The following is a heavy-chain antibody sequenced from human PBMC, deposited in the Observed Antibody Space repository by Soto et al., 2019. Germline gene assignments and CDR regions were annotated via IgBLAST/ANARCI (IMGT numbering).Heavy chain of an antibody. D-gene: IGHD6-6*01. CDR3: ARGLAEYSSSPGIFDY. Sequence: PGESLKISCKGSGYSFTSYWIGWVRQMPGKGLEWMGIIYPGDSDTRYSPSFQGQVTISADKSISTAYLQWSSLKASDTAMYYCARGLAEYSSSPGIFDYWGQRTLVTVSS. CDR1: GYSFTSYW. J-gene: IGHJ4*02. V-gene: IGHV5-51*01. CDR2: IYPGDSDT.